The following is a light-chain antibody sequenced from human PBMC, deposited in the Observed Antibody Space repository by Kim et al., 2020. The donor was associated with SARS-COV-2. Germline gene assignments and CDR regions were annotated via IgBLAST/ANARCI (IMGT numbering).Light chain of an antibody. CDR2: GSS. CDR3: HQYAASLWT. V-gene: IGKV3-20*01. Sequence: LSPGERATRSCRASQSVSSTYFAWFQQKPGQAPRLLIYGSSNRATDIPGRFSGSGSGTDFTLTITRLEPADFAVYYCHQYAASLWTFGQGTKLEIK. J-gene: IGKJ1*01. CDR1: QSVSSTY.